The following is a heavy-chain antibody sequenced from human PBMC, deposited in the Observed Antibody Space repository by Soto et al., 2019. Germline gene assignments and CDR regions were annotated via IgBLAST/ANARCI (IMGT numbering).Heavy chain of an antibody. CDR3: ARRYGHAFDF. V-gene: IGHV4-59*08. CDR2: IYYSGST. D-gene: IGHD4-17*01. Sequence: QVQLQESDPGLVKPSETLSLTCTVSGGSISSYYWSWIRQPPGKGLEWIGYIYYSGSTNYNPSLKSRVTISVDTSKNQFSLKLSSVTAADTAVYYCARRYGHAFDFWGQATMVPVSS. J-gene: IGHJ3*01. CDR1: GGSISSYY.